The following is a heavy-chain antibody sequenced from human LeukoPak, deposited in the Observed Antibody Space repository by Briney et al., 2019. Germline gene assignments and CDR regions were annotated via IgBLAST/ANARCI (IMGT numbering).Heavy chain of an antibody. J-gene: IGHJ5*02. CDR3: ARSSVNWFDP. CDR2: IFPGDSHT. V-gene: IGHV5-51*01. D-gene: IGHD3-3*01. Sequence: GESLQISCKGSGYRFTNYWIGWVRQMPGKGLEWMGIIFPGDSHTRYSPSFQGQVTMSADKSISTAYLQWSSLRASDTAMYYCARSSVNWFDPWGQGTLVTVSS. CDR1: GYRFTNYW.